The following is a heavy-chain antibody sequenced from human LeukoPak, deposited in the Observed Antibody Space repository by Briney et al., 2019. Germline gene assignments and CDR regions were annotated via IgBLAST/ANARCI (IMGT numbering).Heavy chain of an antibody. CDR1: GGSISGSY. D-gene: IGHD3-3*01. CDR3: ARGGIRLYYDFWSGHSQFDY. Sequence: SETLSLTCTVSGGSISGSYWSWIRQPPGKGLEWIAYMYNSGSTNYNPSLKSRVTISVDTSKNQFSLKLSSVTAADTAVYYCARGGIRLYYDFWSGHSQFDYWGQGTLVTVSS. J-gene: IGHJ4*02. CDR2: MYNSGST. V-gene: IGHV4-59*12.